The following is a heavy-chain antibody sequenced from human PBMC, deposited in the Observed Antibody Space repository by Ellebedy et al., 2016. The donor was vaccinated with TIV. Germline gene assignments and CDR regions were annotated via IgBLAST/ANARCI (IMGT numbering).Heavy chain of an antibody. CDR3: ARRVIAVVAVGSGNWFDP. D-gene: IGHD2-15*01. V-gene: IGHV4-39*01. J-gene: IGHJ5*02. Sequence: MPSETLSLTCTVSGGSISSYYWSWIRQPPGKGLEWIGSIYYSGSTYYNPSLKSRVTISVDTSKNQFSLKLSSVTAADTAVYYCARRVIAVVAVGSGNWFDPWGQGTLVTVSS. CDR2: IYYSGST. CDR1: GGSISSYY.